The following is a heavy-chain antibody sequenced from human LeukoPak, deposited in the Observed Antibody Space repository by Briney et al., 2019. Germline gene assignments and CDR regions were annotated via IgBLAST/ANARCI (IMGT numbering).Heavy chain of an antibody. J-gene: IGHJ4*02. CDR2: ISSSSSTI. V-gene: IGHV3-48*02. Sequence: PGGSLRLSCAASGFTFSSYSMNWVRQAPGKGLEWVSYISSSSSTIYYADSVKGRFTISRDNARNSLYLQMNSLRDEDTAVYYYARDLITMIVVDPPGGFDYWGQGTLVTVSS. CDR3: ARDLITMIVVDPPGGFDY. CDR1: GFTFSSYS. D-gene: IGHD3-22*01.